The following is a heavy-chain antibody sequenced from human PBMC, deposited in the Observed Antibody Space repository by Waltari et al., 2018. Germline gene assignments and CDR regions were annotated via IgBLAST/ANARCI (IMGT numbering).Heavy chain of an antibody. CDR1: GYSTSTGFY. V-gene: IGHV4-38-2*01. CDR3: ARHNSGYYTPHDY. CDR2: IYRGWST. J-gene: IGHJ4*02. D-gene: IGHD3-22*01. Sequence: QVQLQESGPGVVKPSETLSLTCDVSGYSTSTGFYWSWIRQTSETGLEWIATIYRGWSTYYNPSFKTRVTISLDTAKNQISLKLDSVTAADTAIYYCARHNSGYYTPHDYWGQGTQVTVSS.